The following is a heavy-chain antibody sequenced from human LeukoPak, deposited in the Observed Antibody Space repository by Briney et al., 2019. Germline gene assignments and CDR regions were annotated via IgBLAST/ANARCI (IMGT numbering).Heavy chain of an antibody. CDR2: INPNSGGT. CDR1: GYTFTSYD. D-gene: IGHD2-15*01. CDR3: ARGPLEYCSGGTCYSGRNWFDP. Sequence: ASVKVSCKASGYTFTSYDINWVRQAPGEGLEWMGWINPNSGGTKYAQKFQGRVTMTRDTSISTVYMELRRLRYDDTAAYYCARGPLEYCSGGTCYSGRNWFDPWGQGTLVTVSS. J-gene: IGHJ5*02. V-gene: IGHV1-2*02.